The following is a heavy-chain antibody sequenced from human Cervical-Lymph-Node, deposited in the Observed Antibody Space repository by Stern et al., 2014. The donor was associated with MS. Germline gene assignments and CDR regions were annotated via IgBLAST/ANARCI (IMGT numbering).Heavy chain of an antibody. J-gene: IGHJ4*02. D-gene: IGHD3-3*01. V-gene: IGHV4-31*03. CDR2: ISYSGNT. CDR1: GGSVSSGSRY. Sequence: QVQLQESGPGLVKPSQTLSLTCTVSGGSVSSGSRYWSWIRQHPGTGLEWIGNISYSGNTYYSPFLQSRITITLDPSNNQFSPKRSSVTATYTAIYYFARVTEFLRFFFPDYWGQGTLVTVPS. CDR3: ARVTEFLRFFFPDY.